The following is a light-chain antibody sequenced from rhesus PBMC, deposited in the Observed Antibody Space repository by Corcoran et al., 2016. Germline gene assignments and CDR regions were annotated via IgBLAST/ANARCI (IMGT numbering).Light chain of an antibody. J-gene: IGKJ2*01. CDR2: EAS. CDR1: QGITND. Sequence: DIQMTQSPSSLSASVGDRVTITCRASQGITNDLAWYQQKPGETPKLLIYEASSLQSGIPSRFSGSGSGTDFTLNISILQSEDFATYYCKHYYSTPYSFGQGTKVEIK. V-gene: IGKV1-25*01. CDR3: KHYYSTPYS.